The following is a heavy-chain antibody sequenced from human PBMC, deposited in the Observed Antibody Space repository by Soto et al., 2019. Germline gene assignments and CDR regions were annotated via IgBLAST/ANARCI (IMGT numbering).Heavy chain of an antibody. D-gene: IGHD4-17*01. CDR1: GFTFSSYG. CDR3: ASTPTVTTGYYYYYMDV. J-gene: IGHJ6*03. V-gene: IGHV3-33*01. CDR2: IWYDGSNK. Sequence: GGSLRLSCAASGFTFSSYGMHWVRQAPGKGLEWVAVIWYDGSNKYYADSVKGRFTISRDNSKNTLYLQMNSLRAEDTAVYYCASTPTVTTGYYYYYMDVWGKGTTVTVSS.